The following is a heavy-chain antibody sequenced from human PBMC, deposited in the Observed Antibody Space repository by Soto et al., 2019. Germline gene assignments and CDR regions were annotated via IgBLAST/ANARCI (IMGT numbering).Heavy chain of an antibody. Sequence: QAQLVQSGAEVKKPGTSVKVSCKASGYTFTKFYLHWVRQAPGQGLEWMGIIDPSDGTTSYAQKFQGRVSTTRDTSTSTVYMELGSLRSDDTAVYYCARDPTDFNILAGYYYGWLDPWGQGTLVTVSS. V-gene: IGHV1-46*01. CDR3: ARDPTDFNILAGYYYGWLDP. CDR2: IDPSDGTT. J-gene: IGHJ5*02. D-gene: IGHD3-9*01. CDR1: GYTFTKFY.